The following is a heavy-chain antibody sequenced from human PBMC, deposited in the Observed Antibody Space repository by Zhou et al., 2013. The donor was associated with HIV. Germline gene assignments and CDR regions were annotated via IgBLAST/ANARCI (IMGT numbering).Heavy chain of an antibody. CDR2: IYPNSGGT. Sequence: QVQLVQSGAEVKKPGASVKVSCKASGYTFTSYYMHWVRQAPGQGLEWMGWIYPNSGGTNYAQKFQGRVTMTRDTSISTAYMELSRLRSDDTAVYFCARDFWSGYFSPYFDYWGQGTLVTVSS. D-gene: IGHD3-3*01. V-gene: IGHV1-2*02. CDR3: ARDFWSGYFSPYFDY. J-gene: IGHJ4*02. CDR1: GYTFTSYY.